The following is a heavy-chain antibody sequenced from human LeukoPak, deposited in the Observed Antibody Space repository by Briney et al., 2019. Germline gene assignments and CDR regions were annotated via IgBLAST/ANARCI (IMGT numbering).Heavy chain of an antibody. CDR3: AREGGFYRPLDY. J-gene: IGHJ4*02. CDR2: VHLDGRT. V-gene: IGHV4-4*02. Sequence: SETLSLTRGVSGGSVSSTNWWTWIRPPPGKGLEWIGEVHLDGRTNFNPSLKSRLTMSVDLSENHVSLKLTSVTAADTAVYYCAREGGFYRPLDYSGQGTLVTVSS. CDR1: GGSVSSTNW. D-gene: IGHD6-25*01.